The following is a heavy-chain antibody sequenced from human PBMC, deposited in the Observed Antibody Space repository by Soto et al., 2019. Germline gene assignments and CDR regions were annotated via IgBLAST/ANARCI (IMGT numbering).Heavy chain of an antibody. J-gene: IGHJ4*02. CDR1: GGSISSGDYY. V-gene: IGHV4-30-4*01. CDR3: ARGINYYDSSYDY. D-gene: IGHD3-22*01. CDR2: IYYSGST. Sequence: QVQLQESGPGLVKPSQTLSLTCTVSGGSISSGDYYWSWIRQPPGKGLEWIGYIYYSGSTYYNPSLKSRVTISVATSKNQFSLKLSSVTAADTAVYYCARGINYYDSSYDYWGQGTLVTVSS.